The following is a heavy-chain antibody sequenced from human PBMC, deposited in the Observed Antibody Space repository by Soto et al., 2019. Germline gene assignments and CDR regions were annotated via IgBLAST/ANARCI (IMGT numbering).Heavy chain of an antibody. J-gene: IGHJ5*02. CDR1: GDGVSSNSAA. V-gene: IGHV6-1*01. D-gene: IGHD2-15*01. Sequence: QVQLQQSGPGLVKPSQTLSLTCAISGDGVSSNSAAWNWIRQSPSRGLEWLGRTYYRSKWYNDSAVCVRSRITINPGTTKNQFSLQLNSVTPEDTAVYYCARGAYCSGGSCYWWFDPWGQGTLVTVSS. CDR3: ARGAYCSGGSCYWWFDP. CDR2: TYYRSKWYN.